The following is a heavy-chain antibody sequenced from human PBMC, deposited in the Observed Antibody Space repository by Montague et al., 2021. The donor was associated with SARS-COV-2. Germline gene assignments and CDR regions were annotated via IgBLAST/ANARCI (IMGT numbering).Heavy chain of an antibody. J-gene: IGHJ4*02. CDR2: IYYDGST. D-gene: IGHD1-26*01. CDR3: ARYGSYFEH. Sequence: SKTLSLTCTVSGGSISSRSYYWGWIRQPPGKGLEWIGYIYYDGSTNYNPSLKSRVTMSVDSSKNQFSLRLSSVTAADTAVYYCARYGSYFEHWGQGTLVTVSS. CDR1: GGSISSRSYY. V-gene: IGHV4-61*05.